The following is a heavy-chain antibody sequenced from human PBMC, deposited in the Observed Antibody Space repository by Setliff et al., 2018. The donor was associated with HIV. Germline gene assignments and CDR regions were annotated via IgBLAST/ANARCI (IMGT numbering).Heavy chain of an antibody. Sequence: GGSLRLSCAASGFTFSSYSMNWVRQAPGKGLEWVSFISRTSSYIYYADSLKGRFTISRDNAKNSLYLQMNSLRAEDTAVYYCARGFVLRFLEWSMPDAFDIWGQGTMVTVSS. V-gene: IGHV3-21*01. CDR1: GFTFSSYS. D-gene: IGHD3-3*01. CDR3: ARGFVLRFLEWSMPDAFDI. J-gene: IGHJ3*02. CDR2: ISRTSSYI.